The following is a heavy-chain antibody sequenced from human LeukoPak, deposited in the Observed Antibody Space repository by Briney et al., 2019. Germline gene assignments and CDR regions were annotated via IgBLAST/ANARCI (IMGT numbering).Heavy chain of an antibody. D-gene: IGHD1-1*01. V-gene: IGHV3-30*18. J-gene: IGHJ4*01. CDR1: GFTFWNYG. CDR3: AKPPEVGTTRGYFDD. CDR2: ISFDGSNQ. Sequence: QPGGSLRLSCAASGFTFWNYGMHWVRQAPGKGLEWVALISFDGSNQYYADSVKGRFTISRDNSKNTLYLQMNSLRAEDTAVYYCAKPPEVGTTRGYFDDWGERRLVTVSS.